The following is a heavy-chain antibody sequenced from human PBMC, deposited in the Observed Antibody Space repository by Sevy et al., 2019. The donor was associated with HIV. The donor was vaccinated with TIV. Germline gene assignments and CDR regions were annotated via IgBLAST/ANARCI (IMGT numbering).Heavy chain of an antibody. CDR2: VSGSSNYI. CDR3: ARGPPDGSYDYFDY. D-gene: IGHD1-26*01. CDR1: GFTFIRYN. J-gene: IGHJ4*02. V-gene: IGHV3-21*06. Sequence: GGSLRLSCAASGFTFIRYNMNWVRQAPGKGLEWVSSVSGSSNYIYYAESLKGRFIISRDNAKDTLYLQMSSLRADDTAVYYCARGPPDGSYDYFDYWGQGTLVTVSS.